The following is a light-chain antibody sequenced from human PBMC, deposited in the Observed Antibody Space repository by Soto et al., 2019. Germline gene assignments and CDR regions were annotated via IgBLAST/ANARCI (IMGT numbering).Light chain of an antibody. J-gene: IGLJ1*01. CDR1: TSDVGGYNY. Sequence: QSALTQPASVSGSPGQSITISCTGTTSDVGGYNYVSWYQQHPGKAPKLMIYEVRNRPSGVSKRFSGSKSDNTASLTISGLQAEDEADYYCSSYTSSRTYVFGTGTKLTVL. V-gene: IGLV2-14*01. CDR3: SSYTSSRTYV. CDR2: EVR.